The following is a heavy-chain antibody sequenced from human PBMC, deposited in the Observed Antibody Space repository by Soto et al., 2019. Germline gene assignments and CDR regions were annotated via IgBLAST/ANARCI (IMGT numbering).Heavy chain of an antibody. J-gene: IGHJ6*02. CDR1: GFTFSSYW. CDR3: ARDPSIVLVPAATYYYYYYGMDV. Sequence: PGGSLRLSCAASGFTFSSYWMSWVRQAPGKGLEWVANIKQDGSEKYYVDSVKGRFTISRDNAKNSLYLQMKSLRAEDTAVYYCARDPSIVLVPAATYYYYYYGMDVWGQGTTVTVSS. D-gene: IGHD2-2*01. V-gene: IGHV3-7*01. CDR2: IKQDGSEK.